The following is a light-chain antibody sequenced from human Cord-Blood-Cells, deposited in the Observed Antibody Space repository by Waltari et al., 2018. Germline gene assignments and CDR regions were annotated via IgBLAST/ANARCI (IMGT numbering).Light chain of an antibody. CDR2: EGS. CDR3: CSYAGSSTWV. J-gene: IGLJ3*02. CDR1: SSDVGRYNL. V-gene: IGLV2-23*01. Sequence: QSALTQPASVSGSPGQSITISCTATSSDVGRYNLVSWYQQYPGKAPKLMIYEGSKRPSGVSNRFSGSKSGNTASLTISGLQAEDEADYYCCSYAGSSTWVFGGGTKLTVL.